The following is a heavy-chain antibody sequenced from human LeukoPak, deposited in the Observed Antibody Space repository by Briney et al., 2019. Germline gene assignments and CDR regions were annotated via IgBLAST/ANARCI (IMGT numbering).Heavy chain of an antibody. J-gene: IGHJ4*02. V-gene: IGHV3-30-3*01. Sequence: GGSLRLSCAASGFTFSRYTMHWVRQAPGKGLEWVSVISYDASTKYDADSVKGRFTISRDNSKNTLYLQMNSLRAEDTAVYYCANPVTFGGVTPWGQGTLVTVSS. D-gene: IGHD3-16*01. CDR1: GFTFSRYT. CDR2: ISYDASTK. CDR3: ANPVTFGGVTP.